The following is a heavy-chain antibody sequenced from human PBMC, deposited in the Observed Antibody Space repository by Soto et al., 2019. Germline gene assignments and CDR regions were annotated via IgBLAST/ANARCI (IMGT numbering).Heavy chain of an antibody. Sequence: SETLSLTCTVSGGSISSSSYYWGWIRQPPGKGLEWIGSIFYSGSTYYNPSLKSRVTISVDTSKNQFSLKLSSVTAADTAVFYCARQYKYSAYVTYIDYWGQGTLVTVSS. V-gene: IGHV4-39*01. D-gene: IGHD5-12*01. CDR1: GGSISSSSYY. J-gene: IGHJ4*02. CDR3: ARQYKYSAYVTYIDY. CDR2: IFYSGST.